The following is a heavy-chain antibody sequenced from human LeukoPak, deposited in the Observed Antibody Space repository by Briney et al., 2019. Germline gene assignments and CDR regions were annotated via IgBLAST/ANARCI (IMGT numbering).Heavy chain of an antibody. D-gene: IGHD3-22*01. Sequence: SETLSLTCTVSGGSFSSYFWSWVRQPPGKGLEWVGYIHGGGSTKSNPSLKSRVTVSLDTSKSQFSLKLSSVTAADTAVYYCARGVSYYDSSGYYNEYFQHWGQGTLVTVSS. V-gene: IGHV4-59*01. CDR2: IHGGGST. CDR3: ARGVSYYDSSGYYNEYFQH. CDR1: GGSFSSYF. J-gene: IGHJ1*01.